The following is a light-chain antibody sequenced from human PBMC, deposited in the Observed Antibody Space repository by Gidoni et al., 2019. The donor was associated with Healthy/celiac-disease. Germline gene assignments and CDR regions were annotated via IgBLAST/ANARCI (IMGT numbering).Light chain of an antibody. CDR3: QQFNNYPPFT. V-gene: IGKV1D-13*01. J-gene: IGKJ3*01. CDR1: QGISSA. Sequence: AIQLTQSPSSLSASVGDRVTITCRASQGISSALAWYQQKPGKAPKLLIYDASSLESGVPSRFSGSGSGTDFTLTISSLQPEDFATYYCQQFNNYPPFTFXPXTKVDIK. CDR2: DAS.